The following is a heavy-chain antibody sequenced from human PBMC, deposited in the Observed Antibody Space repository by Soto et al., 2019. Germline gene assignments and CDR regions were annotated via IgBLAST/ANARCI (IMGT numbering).Heavy chain of an antibody. CDR1: GFTFSRAW. CDR3: TTDHLVVVASFDI. CDR2: IKSKTDGETI. Sequence: EVQLVESGGGLVKPGGSLRLSCAASGFTFSRAWMNWVRQAPGKGLEWVGRIKSKTDGETIDYAAPVKGRFTISRDDSNNTLYMLKNSLETEDTAVYYCTTDHLVVVASFDIWGQGTLVTVSS. J-gene: IGHJ4*02. D-gene: IGHD2-15*01. V-gene: IGHV3-15*07.